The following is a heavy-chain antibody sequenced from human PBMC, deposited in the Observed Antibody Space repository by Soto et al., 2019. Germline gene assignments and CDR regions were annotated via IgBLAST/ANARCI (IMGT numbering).Heavy chain of an antibody. CDR1: GFTFSSCA. Sequence: EVQLVESGGGLVQPGGSLRLSCAASGFTFSSCAMNWVRQAPGKGLEWVSYISSISSITYYADSVKGRFTISRDNAKNSLYLQMNSLRDEDTAVYFCARQIYHESSAWDWGQGTLVTVSS. CDR2: ISSISSIT. CDR3: ARQIYHESSAWD. V-gene: IGHV3-48*02. D-gene: IGHD3-22*01. J-gene: IGHJ4*02.